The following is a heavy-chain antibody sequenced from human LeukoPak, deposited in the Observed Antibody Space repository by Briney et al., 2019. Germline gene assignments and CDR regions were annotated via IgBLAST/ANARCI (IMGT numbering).Heavy chain of an antibody. Sequence: GGSLRLSCAASGFTFSRYDMTWVRQAPGRGLVWVSSIRPSGDNTYYGDSVKGRFTISRDNSKNTVYLQMNNMRVDDTAIYYCARVAGWHWFDPWGQGTLVTVSS. CDR3: ARVAGWHWFDP. D-gene: IGHD6-19*01. J-gene: IGHJ5*02. CDR2: IRPSGDNT. CDR1: GFTFSRYD. V-gene: IGHV3-23*01.